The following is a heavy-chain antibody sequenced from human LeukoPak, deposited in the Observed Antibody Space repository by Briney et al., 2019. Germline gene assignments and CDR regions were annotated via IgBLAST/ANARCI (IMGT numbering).Heavy chain of an antibody. CDR2: MYYSGST. Sequence: SETLPLTCTVSGGSMSGYYGSWTRLPPGKGLEWIGYMYYSGSTNYNPSLKSRVTMSVDTTKNQFSLKLTSVSAADTAVYYCARRATPGSPYYLDYWGQGILVTVSS. J-gene: IGHJ4*02. CDR3: ARRATPGSPYYLDY. CDR1: GGSMSGYY. V-gene: IGHV4-59*01. D-gene: IGHD2-15*01.